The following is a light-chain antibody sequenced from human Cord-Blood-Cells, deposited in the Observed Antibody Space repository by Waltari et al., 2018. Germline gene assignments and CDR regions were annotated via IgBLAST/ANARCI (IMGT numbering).Light chain of an antibody. CDR3: QQYGSSPRT. Sequence: EIVLTQSPGTLSLSPGDRATLPCRASQSVSSSHLAWYQQKPGQAPRLLIYGASSRATGIPDRFSGSGSGTDFTLTISRLEPEDFAVYYCQQYGSSPRTFGQGTKVEIK. CDR1: QSVSSSH. V-gene: IGKV3-20*01. CDR2: GAS. J-gene: IGKJ1*01.